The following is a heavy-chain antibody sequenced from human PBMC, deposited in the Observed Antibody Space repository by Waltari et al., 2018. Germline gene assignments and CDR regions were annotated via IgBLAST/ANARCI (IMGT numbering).Heavy chain of an antibody. CDR2: IKEEGSGK. J-gene: IGHJ4*02. Sequence: EVQLVESGGGLVQPGGSLRLSCAASEFTFAYYWVTWVRQAPGKGMEWVANIKEEGSGKYYVDSVKGRFTIARDNAKNSLYLQMSSLRVEDTAVYYCATQSWSNFEYWGQGTLVTVSS. CDR3: ATQSWSNFEY. CDR1: EFTFAYYW. V-gene: IGHV3-7*01. D-gene: IGHD3-3*01.